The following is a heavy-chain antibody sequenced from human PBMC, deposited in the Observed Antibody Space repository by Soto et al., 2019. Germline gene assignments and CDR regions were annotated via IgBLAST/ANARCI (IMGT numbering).Heavy chain of an antibody. CDR3: ARALNYYDSSGPRSPYGTDV. J-gene: IGHJ6*02. Sequence: ASVKVSCKASGGTFSSYTISWVRQAPGQGLEWMGRIIPILGIANYAQKFQGRVTITADKSTSTAYMELSSLRSEDTAVYYCARALNYYDSSGPRSPYGTDVWGQGTTVTVSS. V-gene: IGHV1-69*02. D-gene: IGHD3-22*01. CDR2: IIPILGIA. CDR1: GGTFSSYT.